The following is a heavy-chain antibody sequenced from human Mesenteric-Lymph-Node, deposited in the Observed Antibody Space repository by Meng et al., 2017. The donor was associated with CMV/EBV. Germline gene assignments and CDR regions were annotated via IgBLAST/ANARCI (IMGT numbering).Heavy chain of an antibody. CDR3: AKGPSGPSPRNNWFGP. V-gene: IGHV3-23*01. CDR2: ISSSGSVI. J-gene: IGHJ5*02. CDR1: GLNFDNFA. Sequence: GGSLRLSCATSGLNFDNFAMGWVRQAPGKGLEWVSGISSSGSVILYAGSVKGRFTISRDNPKSTLYLEMKSLRVEDTAFYYCAKGPSGPSPRNNWFGPWGQGTLVTVSS. D-gene: IGHD1-14*01.